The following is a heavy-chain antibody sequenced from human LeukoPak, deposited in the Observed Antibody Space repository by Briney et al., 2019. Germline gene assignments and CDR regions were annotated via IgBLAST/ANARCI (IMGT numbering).Heavy chain of an antibody. V-gene: IGHV3-21*01. CDR2: ISSSSSYI. CDR3: ARADRYCSSTSCHLLAFDY. CDR1: GFTFSSYS. J-gene: IGHJ4*02. D-gene: IGHD2-2*01. Sequence: GGSLRLSCAASGFTFSSYSMNWVRQAPGKGLEWVSSISSSSSYIYYADSVKGRFTISRDNAKNSLYLQMNSLRAEDTAVYYCARADRYCSSTSCHLLAFDYWGQGTLVTVSS.